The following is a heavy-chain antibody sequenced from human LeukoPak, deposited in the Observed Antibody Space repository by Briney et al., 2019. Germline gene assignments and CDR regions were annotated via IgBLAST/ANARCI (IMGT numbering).Heavy chain of an antibody. V-gene: IGHV3-21*01. Sequence: GGSLRLSCAASGFTFSSYSMNWVRQAPGKGLEWVSSISSSSSYIYYADSVKGRFTISRDNAKNSLYLQMNSLRADDTAVYYCARENGVTRSIDYWGQGTLVTVSS. J-gene: IGHJ4*02. CDR1: GFTFSSYS. CDR3: ARENGVTRSIDY. D-gene: IGHD4-23*01. CDR2: ISSSSSYI.